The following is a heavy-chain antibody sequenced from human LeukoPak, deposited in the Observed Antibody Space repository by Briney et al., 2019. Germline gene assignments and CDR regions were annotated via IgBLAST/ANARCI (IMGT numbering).Heavy chain of an antibody. CDR2: ISGSGGST. CDR1: GFTFSSYA. CDR3: AKSGYCSGGSCFAWVDY. Sequence: PGGSLRLSCAASGFTFSSYAMSWVRQAPGKGLEWVSVISGSGGSTYYADSMKGRFTISRDNSKNTLYLQINSLRAEDTAVYYCAKSGYCSGGSCFAWVDYWGQGILVTVSS. V-gene: IGHV3-23*01. D-gene: IGHD2-15*01. J-gene: IGHJ4*02.